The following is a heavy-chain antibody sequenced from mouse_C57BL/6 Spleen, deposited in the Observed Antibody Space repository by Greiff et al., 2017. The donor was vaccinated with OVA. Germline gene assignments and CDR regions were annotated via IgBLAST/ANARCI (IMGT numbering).Heavy chain of an antibody. Sequence: VKLMESGAELARPGASVKMSCKASGYTFTSYTMHWVKQRPGQGLEWIGYINPSSGYTKYNQKFKDKATLTADKSSSTAYMQLSSLTSEDSAVYYCARETLTGVPYFDYWGQGTTLTVSS. CDR2: INPSSGYT. J-gene: IGHJ2*01. V-gene: IGHV1-4*01. CDR1: GYTFTSYT. CDR3: ARETLTGVPYFDY. D-gene: IGHD4-1*01.